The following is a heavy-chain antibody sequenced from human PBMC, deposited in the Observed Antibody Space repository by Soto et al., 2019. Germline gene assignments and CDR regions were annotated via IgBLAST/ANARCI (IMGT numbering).Heavy chain of an antibody. CDR2: ISSTTNYI. D-gene: IGHD4-17*01. CDR3: ARVRATLTTDYYHGMDV. J-gene: IGHJ6*02. V-gene: IGHV3-21*06. Sequence: PGGSLRLSCAASGFTFSSYGMNRVRQDPGKGLEWVSSISSTTNYIDYGDSMKGRFTISRDNAKNSLYLEMNSLRAEDTAVYYCARVRATLTTDYYHGMDVWGQGTTVTVSS. CDR1: GFTFSSYG.